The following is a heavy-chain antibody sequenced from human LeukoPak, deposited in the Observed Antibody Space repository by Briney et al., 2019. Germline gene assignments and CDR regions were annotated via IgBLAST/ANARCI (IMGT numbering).Heavy chain of an antibody. CDR3: ARKARYCSSTNCPFDY. CDR2: IYLGDSDT. CDR1: GYSFTNYW. V-gene: IGHV5-51*01. D-gene: IGHD2-2*01. Sequence: GESLKISGKGSGYSFTNYWIGWVRQMPGKGLEWMRIIYLGDSDTRYSPSFQGQVTISADKSISIAYLQWSSLKASDTAMYYCARKARYCSSTNCPFDYWGQGTLVTVSS. J-gene: IGHJ4*02.